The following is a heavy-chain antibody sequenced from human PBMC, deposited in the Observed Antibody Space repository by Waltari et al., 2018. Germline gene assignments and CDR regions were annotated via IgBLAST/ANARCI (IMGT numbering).Heavy chain of an antibody. V-gene: IGHV3-21*01. CDR3: ARGVGGSAGWYYYGMDV. CDR2: ISSSSSYI. D-gene: IGHD1-26*01. Sequence: EVQLVESGGGLVKPGGSLRPSCAASGFTFSRYSMNWVRQAPGKGLEWVSCISSSSSYIYYADSVKGRFTISRDNAKNSLYLEMNSLRAEDTAVYYCARGVGGSAGWYYYGMDVWGQGTTVTVSS. J-gene: IGHJ6*02. CDR1: GFTFSRYS.